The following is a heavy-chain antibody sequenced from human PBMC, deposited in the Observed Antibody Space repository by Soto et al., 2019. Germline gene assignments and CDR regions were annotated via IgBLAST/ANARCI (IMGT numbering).Heavy chain of an antibody. CDR3: ARGVVARTYGMDV. CDR2: IYYSGST. J-gene: IGHJ6*04. D-gene: IGHD5-12*01. V-gene: IGHV4-30-4*01. CDR1: GGSISRGDYS. Sequence: QVQLQESGPGLVKPSQTLSLTCTVSGGSISRGDYSWSWIRQPPGKVLEWIGYIYYSGSTSYKPSLKSRVTISVDTSKNSFSLKLSSVTAADTAVYYCARGVVARTYGMDVWGKGTTVTVSS.